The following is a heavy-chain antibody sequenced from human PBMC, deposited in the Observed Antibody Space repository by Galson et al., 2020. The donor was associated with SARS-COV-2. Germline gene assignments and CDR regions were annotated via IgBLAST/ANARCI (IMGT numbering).Heavy chain of an antibody. V-gene: IGHV3-33*01. J-gene: IGHJ4*02. CDR2: IWYDGSNK. Sequence: TGGSLRLSCAASGFTFSSYGMHWVRQAPGKGLEWVGVIWYDGSNKYYADSVKGRFTISRDNSKNTLYLQMNSLRAEDTAVYYCARGDDILTGYTCVYWGQGTLVTVSS. CDR3: ARGDDILTGYTCVY. D-gene: IGHD3-9*01. CDR1: GFTFSSYG.